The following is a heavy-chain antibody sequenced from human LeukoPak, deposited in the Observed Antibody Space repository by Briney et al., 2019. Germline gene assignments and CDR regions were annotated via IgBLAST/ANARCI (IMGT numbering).Heavy chain of an antibody. V-gene: IGHV4-59*01. CDR1: GGSISSYY. CDR3: AREKEVLDP. Sequence: PSGTLSLTCTVSGGSISSYYWSWIRQPPGKGLEWIGYIYYSGSTNYNPSLKSRVTISVDTSKNQFSLKLSSVTAADTAVYYCAREKEVLDPWGQGTLVTVSS. J-gene: IGHJ5*02. CDR2: IYYSGST. D-gene: IGHD3-10*01.